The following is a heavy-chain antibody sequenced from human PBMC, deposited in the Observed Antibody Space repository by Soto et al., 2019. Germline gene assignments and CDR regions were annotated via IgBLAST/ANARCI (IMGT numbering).Heavy chain of an antibody. CDR1: GFTFSSYG. CDR3: ARDRALGTTLRYFPHY. V-gene: IGHV3-33*01. J-gene: IGHJ4*02. D-gene: IGHD3-9*01. CDR2: IWYDGSNK. Sequence: PGGSLRLSCAASGFTFSSYGMHWVRQAPGKGLEWVAVIWYDGSNKYYADSVKGRFTISRDNSKNTLYLQMNSLRAEDTAVYYCARDRALGTTLRYFPHYWGQGTLVTVSS.